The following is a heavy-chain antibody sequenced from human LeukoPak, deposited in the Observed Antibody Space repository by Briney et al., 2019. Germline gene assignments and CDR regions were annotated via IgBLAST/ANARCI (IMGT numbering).Heavy chain of an antibody. CDR3: ATDGGKHDFDY. D-gene: IGHD1-26*01. CDR1: GFRFSDHY. J-gene: IGHJ4*02. V-gene: IGHV1-2*06. CDR2: IILNDGRT. Sequence: ASVRVSCKAPGFRFSDHYLHWVRQAPGQGLEWMGRIILNDGRTKYAQRFEGRVSMTRDTSISTAYMELIMQTSDDTAVYYCATDGGKHDFDYWGQGTLVTVSS.